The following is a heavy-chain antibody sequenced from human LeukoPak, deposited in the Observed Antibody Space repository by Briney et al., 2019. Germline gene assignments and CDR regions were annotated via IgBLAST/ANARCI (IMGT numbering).Heavy chain of an antibody. V-gene: IGHV3-64D*06. D-gene: IGHD6-19*01. CDR1: GFTFSSYA. Sequence: GGSLRLSCSASGFTFSSYAMHWVRQAPGKRLEYVSAISSNGGSTYYADSVKGRFTISRDNSKNTLYLQMSSLRAEDTAVYYCVKDSGWRAPTLDYWGQGTLVTVSS. CDR2: ISSNGGST. J-gene: IGHJ4*02. CDR3: VKDSGWRAPTLDY.